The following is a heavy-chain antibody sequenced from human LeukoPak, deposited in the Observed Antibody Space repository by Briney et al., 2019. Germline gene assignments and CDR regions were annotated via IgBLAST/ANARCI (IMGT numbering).Heavy chain of an antibody. D-gene: IGHD3-10*01. CDR3: ARRYGSRSYYSNYFDY. Sequence: ASVKVSCKASGGTFSSYAISWVRQAPGQGLEWMGGIIPIFGTANYAQKFQGRVTITTDESPSTAYMELSRLRCEDTDEYYCARRYGSRSYYSNYFDYWGQGTLVTVSS. CDR1: GGTFSSYA. J-gene: IGHJ4*02. V-gene: IGHV1-69*05. CDR2: IIPIFGTA.